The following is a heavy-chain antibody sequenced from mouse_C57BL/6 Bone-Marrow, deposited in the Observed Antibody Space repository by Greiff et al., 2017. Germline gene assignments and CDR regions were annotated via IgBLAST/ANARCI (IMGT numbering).Heavy chain of an antibody. CDR1: GFTFSSYA. CDR3: TRDGRLRRFAD. CDR2: ISSGGDYI. J-gene: IGHJ3*01. Sequence: EVKLVESGEGLVKPGGSLKLSCAASGFTFSSYAMPLVRPTPEKRLEWVAYISSGGDYIYYAETVKGRFTISRDNARNTLYLQMSSLKSEDTAMYYCTRDGRLRRFADWGQGTLVTVSA. D-gene: IGHD2-4*01. V-gene: IGHV5-9-1*02.